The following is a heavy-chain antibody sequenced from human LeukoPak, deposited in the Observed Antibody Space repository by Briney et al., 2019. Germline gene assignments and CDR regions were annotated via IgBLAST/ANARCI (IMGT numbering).Heavy chain of an antibody. CDR3: ARGSRSQLRVGY. CDR2: IKQDGSEK. J-gene: IGHJ4*02. CDR1: GFTFSSYW. D-gene: IGHD2-15*01. V-gene: IGHV3-7*01. Sequence: GGSLRLSCAASGFTFSSYWMSWVRQAPGKGLEWVANIKQDGSEKYYVDSVRGRFTISRDNAKNSLYLQMSSLRAEDTAVYYCARGSRSQLRVGYWGQGTLVTVSS.